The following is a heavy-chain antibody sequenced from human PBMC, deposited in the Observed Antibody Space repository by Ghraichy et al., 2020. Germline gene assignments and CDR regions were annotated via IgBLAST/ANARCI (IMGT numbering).Heavy chain of an antibody. J-gene: IGHJ4*02. D-gene: IGHD2-21*01. Sequence: GGSLTLSCAASGFTFNSFWMNWVRQSPGKGLQWVANIKEDGSETRYVDSVKGRFTISRDNAKNSLYLQMNSLRVEDTAVYYCARGGYSAYRHFDYWGQGALVTVSS. CDR2: IKEDGSET. V-gene: IGHV3-7*03. CDR3: ARGGYSAYRHFDY. CDR1: GFTFNSFW.